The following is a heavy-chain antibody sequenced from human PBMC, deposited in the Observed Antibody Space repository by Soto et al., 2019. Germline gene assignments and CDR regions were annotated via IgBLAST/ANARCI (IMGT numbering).Heavy chain of an antibody. CDR3: ASGSSGWYEP. D-gene: IGHD6-19*01. CDR1: GYTFTSYD. CDR2: MIPNSGNT. Sequence: QVQLVQSGAEVKKPGASVKVSCKASGYTFTSYDINWVRQATGQGLEWMGWMIPNSGNTVYAQKFQGRVTMTRNTSISTAYMELSSRTSEDTAVYYWASGSSGWYEPWGQGTLVTVSS. V-gene: IGHV1-8*01. J-gene: IGHJ5*02.